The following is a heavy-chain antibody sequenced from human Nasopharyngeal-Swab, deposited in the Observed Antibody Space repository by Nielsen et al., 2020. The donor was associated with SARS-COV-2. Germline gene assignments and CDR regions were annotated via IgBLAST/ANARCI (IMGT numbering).Heavy chain of an antibody. Sequence: GGSLRLSCAASGFTVSSNYMNWVRQAPGQGLEWVSVIYSGGSTYYADSVKGRFTISRDNSKNTLYLQMNSLRAEDTAVYYCARGVVVRARRSSYYFDYWGQGTLVTVSS. D-gene: IGHD3-10*01. CDR2: IYSGGST. CDR3: ARGVVVRARRSSYYFDY. CDR1: GFTVSSNY. V-gene: IGHV3-66*01. J-gene: IGHJ4*02.